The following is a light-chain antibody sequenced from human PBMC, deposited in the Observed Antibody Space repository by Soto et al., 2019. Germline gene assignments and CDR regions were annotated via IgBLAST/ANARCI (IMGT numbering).Light chain of an antibody. CDR2: GAS. CDR1: QTISRN. CDR3: QQRSNWAT. V-gene: IGKV3-11*01. Sequence: EIVMTQSPATLSLSPGERATLSCRASQTISRNLAWYQQNPGQPPRLLIYGASTRATGIPARFSGSGSVTDFTLTISSLEPEDFAVYYCQQRSNWATFGPGTKVDIK. J-gene: IGKJ3*01.